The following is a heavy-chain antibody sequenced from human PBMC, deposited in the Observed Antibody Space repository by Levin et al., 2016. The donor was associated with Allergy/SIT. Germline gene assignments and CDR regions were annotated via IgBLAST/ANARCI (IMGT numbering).Heavy chain of an antibody. D-gene: IGHD6-19*01. CDR1: GFTFSSYS. Sequence: GESLKISCAASGFTFSSYSMNWVRQAPGKGLEWVSSISSSSSYIYYADSVKGRFTISRDNAKNSLYLQMNSLRAEDTAVYYCARGGGYSSGWPHFQHWGQGTLVTVSS. V-gene: IGHV3-21*01. CDR3: ARGGGYSSGWPHFQH. J-gene: IGHJ1*01. CDR2: ISSSSSYI.